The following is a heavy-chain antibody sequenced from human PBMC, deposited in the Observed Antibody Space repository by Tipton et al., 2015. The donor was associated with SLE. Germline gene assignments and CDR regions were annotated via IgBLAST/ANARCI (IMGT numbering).Heavy chain of an antibody. CDR1: GDSISNLNDF. CDR2: IYSTGTT. J-gene: IGHJ4*02. V-gene: IGHV4-39*07. CDR3: ARQTTEAGVVGYFFDD. D-gene: IGHD6-19*01. Sequence: TLSLTCTVSGDSISNLNDFWGWIRQPPGKGLEWIGGIYSTGTTYFNASLRGRVTMSIDTSTNQFSLRLASVTAADTAVYFCARQTTEAGVVGYFFDDWGQGTLVTVPS.